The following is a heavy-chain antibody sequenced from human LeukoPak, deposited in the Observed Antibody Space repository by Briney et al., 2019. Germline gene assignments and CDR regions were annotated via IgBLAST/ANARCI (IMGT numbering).Heavy chain of an antibody. CDR1: GFTLICWG. J-gene: IGHJ4*02. Sequence: GGSLRLSCAASGFTLICWGMHWVRQAPGKGLEWVAFIRYDGSTKYYTDSVKGRFTISRDNSRDTLYLQMNSLRAEDTAVYYCAKGGDDSIDYWGQGTLVTVSS. CDR3: AKGGDDSIDY. V-gene: IGHV3-30*02. D-gene: IGHD3-22*01. CDR2: IRYDGSTK.